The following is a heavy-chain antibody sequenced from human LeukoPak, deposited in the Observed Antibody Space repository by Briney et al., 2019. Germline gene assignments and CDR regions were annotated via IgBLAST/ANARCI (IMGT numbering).Heavy chain of an antibody. CDR2: SRNRANSYTT. V-gene: IGHV3-72*01. D-gene: IGHD2-21*02. CDR1: GGSISNDY. J-gene: IGHJ3*02. Sequence: LSLTCSVSGGSISNDYWSWIRQPPGKGLEWVGRSRNRANSYTTEYAASVKGRFTISRDDSKNSLDLQMNSLKTEDTAVYYCARAPATAGRYPFDIWGQGTMVTVSS. CDR3: ARAPATAGRYPFDI.